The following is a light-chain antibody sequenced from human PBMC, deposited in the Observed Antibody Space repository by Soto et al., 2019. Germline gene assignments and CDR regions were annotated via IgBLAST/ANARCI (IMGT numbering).Light chain of an antibody. CDR1: SSDVGGYDY. V-gene: IGLV2-14*01. CDR2: EVS. Sequence: QSVLTQPASVSGSPGQSITISCTGSSSDVGGYDYVSWYQQHPDKAPKLILFEVSDRPSGVSSRFSGSKSGNTASLTISGLQAEDEADYYCSSYTTTSCHFLFGGGTKVTVL. CDR3: SSYTTTSCHFL. J-gene: IGLJ2*01.